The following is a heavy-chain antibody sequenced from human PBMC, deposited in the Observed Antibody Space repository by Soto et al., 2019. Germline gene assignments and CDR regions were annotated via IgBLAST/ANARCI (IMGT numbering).Heavy chain of an antibody. CDR3: AREIAAAHFDY. J-gene: IGHJ4*02. D-gene: IGHD6-13*01. V-gene: IGHV3-48*02. CDR2: ISSTSTTV. Sequence: GWSLRLSCVASVFSFRSYNMNWVRQAPGKGLEWVSYISSTSTTVHHAGSVKGRFTISRDNAKKSLFLQINSLRDEDTAVYYCAREIAAAHFDYWGQGTQVTVSS. CDR1: VFSFRSYN.